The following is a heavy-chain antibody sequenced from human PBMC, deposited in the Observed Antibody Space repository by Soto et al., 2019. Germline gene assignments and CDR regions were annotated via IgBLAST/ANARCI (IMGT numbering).Heavy chain of an antibody. D-gene: IGHD1-1*01. CDR1: GFTLSSHG. CDR3: ARWSDNKVVDP. CDR2: IWYDGSNK. Sequence: QVQLVESGGGVVQPGRSLRLSCAASGFTLSSHGMHWVRQAPGKGLEWVAVIWYDGSNKYYADSVKGRFTISRDNSKNTLYLQMNSLRAEDTAVYYCARWSDNKVVDPWGQGTLVTVSS. V-gene: IGHV3-33*01. J-gene: IGHJ5*02.